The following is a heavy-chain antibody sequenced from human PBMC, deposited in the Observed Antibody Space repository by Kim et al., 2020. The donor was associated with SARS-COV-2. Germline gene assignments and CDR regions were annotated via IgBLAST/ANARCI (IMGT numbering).Heavy chain of an antibody. CDR2: IYYSGST. J-gene: IGHJ4*02. CDR1: GGSISIYY. CDR3: ARGAYDTSGYSLSY. V-gene: IGHV4-59*01. D-gene: IGHD3-22*01. Sequence: SETLSLICTVSGGSISIYYWSWIRQPPGKGLEWIGYIYYSGSTIYNPSLKSRVTISLDTSKNQFSLKLSSVTAADTAVYYCARGAYDTSGYSLSYWGQGTLVTVSS.